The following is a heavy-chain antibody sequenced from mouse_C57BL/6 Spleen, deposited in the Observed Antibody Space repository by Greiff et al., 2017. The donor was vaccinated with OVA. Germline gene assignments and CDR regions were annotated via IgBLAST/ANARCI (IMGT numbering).Heavy chain of an antibody. Sequence: QVQLQQPGAELVMPGASVKLSCKASGYTFTRYWMHWVKQRPGQGLEWIGEIDPSDSYTNYNQKFKGKSTLTVDKSSSTAYMQLSSLTSEDSAVYYCARDYSNYDYFDYWGQGTTLTVSS. CDR3: ARDYSNYDYFDY. J-gene: IGHJ2*01. CDR2: IDPSDSYT. V-gene: IGHV1-69*01. CDR1: GYTFTRYW. D-gene: IGHD2-5*01.